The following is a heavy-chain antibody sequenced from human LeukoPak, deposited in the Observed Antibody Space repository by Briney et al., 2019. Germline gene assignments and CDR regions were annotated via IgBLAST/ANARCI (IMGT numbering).Heavy chain of an antibody. V-gene: IGHV3-30*02. CDR2: IRPDGSNK. D-gene: IGHD5-24*01. J-gene: IGHJ4*02. CDR3: AKDRWLQGYFDY. Sequence: AGSLRLSCTTSGFIFSNYDMHWVRQAPGKGLEWVAFIRPDGSNKYYADSVKGRCTISRDKSKKTVYLQMNSLRTKDTAVYYCAKDRWLQGYFDYWGQGTLVTVSS. CDR1: GFIFSNYD.